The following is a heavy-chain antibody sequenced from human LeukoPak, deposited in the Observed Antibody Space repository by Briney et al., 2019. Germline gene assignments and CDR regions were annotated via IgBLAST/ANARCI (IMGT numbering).Heavy chain of an antibody. CDR2: INPSGGST. CDR1: GYTFTSYY. Sequence: ASVKVSCKASGYTFTSYYMHWVRQAPGQGLEWMGIINPSGGSTSYAQKFQGRVTMTRDMSTSTVYMELSSLRSEDTAVYYCARNKNDYGSGTQYMDVWGKGTTVTISS. D-gene: IGHD3-10*01. CDR3: ARNKNDYGSGTQYMDV. V-gene: IGHV1-46*01. J-gene: IGHJ6*03.